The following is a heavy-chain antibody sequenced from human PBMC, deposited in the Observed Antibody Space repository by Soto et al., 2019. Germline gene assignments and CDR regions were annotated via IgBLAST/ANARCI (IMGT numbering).Heavy chain of an antibody. V-gene: IGHV4-61*08. Sequence: PSETLSLTCAVSGGSISSGGYYWSWIRQRPGKGLEWIGYIYYSGRTNYNPSLKSRVTISADTSKNQFSLKLSSVTAADTAVYYCASTYYDNLTGYYIDYWGQGTLVTVSS. J-gene: IGHJ4*02. CDR2: IYYSGRT. CDR3: ASTYYDNLTGYYIDY. D-gene: IGHD3-9*01. CDR1: GGSISSGGYY.